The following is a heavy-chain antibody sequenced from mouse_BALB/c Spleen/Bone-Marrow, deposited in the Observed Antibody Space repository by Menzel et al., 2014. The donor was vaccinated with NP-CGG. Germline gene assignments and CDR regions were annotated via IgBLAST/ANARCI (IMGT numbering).Heavy chain of an antibody. CDR3: ARSKWDVSYWYLDV. Sequence: QVQLKESGAELAKPGASVKMSCKASGYTFTNYWMHWVKQRPGQGLEWIGYIDPNIGYTEYNQKFKDKATLTADKSSNTAYMQLSSLTSEDSAVYYCARSKWDVSYWYLDVWGAGTTVTVSS. J-gene: IGHJ1*01. D-gene: IGHD4-1*01. CDR1: GYTFTNYW. CDR2: IDPNIGYT. V-gene: IGHV1-7*01.